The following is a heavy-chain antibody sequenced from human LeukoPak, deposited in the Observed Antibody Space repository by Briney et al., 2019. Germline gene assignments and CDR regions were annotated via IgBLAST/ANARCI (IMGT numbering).Heavy chain of an antibody. D-gene: IGHD3-22*01. CDR2: IDPYSGGT. V-gene: IGHV1-2*02. CDR1: GYTFTGYH. Sequence: ASVKVSCKASGYTFTGYHIHWVRQAPGQGLEWMGWIDPYSGGTNYGQKFQGRVTMTRDTSISTAYMELNRLRSDDTAVYYCARGSEYYYDSSGYLTPYYFDYWGQGTLVTVSS. J-gene: IGHJ4*02. CDR3: ARGSEYYYDSSGYLTPYYFDY.